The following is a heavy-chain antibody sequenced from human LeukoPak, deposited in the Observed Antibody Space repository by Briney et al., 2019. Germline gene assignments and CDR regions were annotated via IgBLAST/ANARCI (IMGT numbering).Heavy chain of an antibody. Sequence: PGGSLRLSCAASGLTFSSFWMHWVRRAPGKGLEWVSRINSDGSTTNYADSVKGRFTISRDNSKNTLYLQMNSLRAEDTAVYYCARGASRYYFDYWGQGTLVTVSS. CDR3: ARGASRYYFDY. CDR2: INSDGSTT. CDR1: GLTFSSFW. J-gene: IGHJ4*02. D-gene: IGHD5-12*01. V-gene: IGHV3-74*01.